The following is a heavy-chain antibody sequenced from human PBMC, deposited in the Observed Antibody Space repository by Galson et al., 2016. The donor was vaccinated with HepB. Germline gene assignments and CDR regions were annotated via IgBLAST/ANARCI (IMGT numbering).Heavy chain of an antibody. CDR1: GYTFDSYW. J-gene: IGHJ6*02. CDR3: ARSLMGSYDFWGAICNYYAMDV. D-gene: IGHD3-3*01. CDR2: IYPGDFDI. Sequence: SGAEVKKPGESLKISCRGSGYTFDSYWIGWVRQMPGKGLEWMAIIYPGDFDIRYSPSFQGQVTISVDKSISTAYLQWSSLTASDTAMYYCARSLMGSYDFWGAICNYYAMDVWGQGTAVIVSS. V-gene: IGHV5-51*01.